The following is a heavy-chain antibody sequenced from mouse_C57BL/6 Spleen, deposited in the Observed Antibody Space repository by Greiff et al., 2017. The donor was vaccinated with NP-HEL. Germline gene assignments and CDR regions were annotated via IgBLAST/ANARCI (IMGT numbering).Heavy chain of an antibody. CDR2: IYPGSGNT. V-gene: IGHV1-76*01. Sequence: VQLQQSGAELVRPGASVKLSCKASGYTFTDYYINWVKQRPGQGLEWIARIYPGSGNTYYNEKFKGKATLTAEKSSSTAYMQLSSLTSEDSAVYFCARLEGYWYFDVWGTGTTVTVSS. CDR3: ARLEGYWYFDV. CDR1: GYTFTDYY. J-gene: IGHJ1*03.